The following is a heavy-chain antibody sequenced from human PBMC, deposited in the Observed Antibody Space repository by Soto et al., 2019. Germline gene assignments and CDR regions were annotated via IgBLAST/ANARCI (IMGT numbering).Heavy chain of an antibody. J-gene: IGHJ3*02. CDR3: ARESNYDILTGYYLGRAFDI. V-gene: IGHV1-18*01. CDR2: ISVYNGNT. Sequence: ASVKVSCKASGYIFTSYGINWVRRAPGQGLEWMGWISVYNGNTNYAQKLQGRVTMTTDTSTSTAYMELRSLRSDDTAVYYCARESNYDILTGYYLGRAFDIWGQGTMVTVSS. CDR1: GYIFTSYG. D-gene: IGHD3-9*01.